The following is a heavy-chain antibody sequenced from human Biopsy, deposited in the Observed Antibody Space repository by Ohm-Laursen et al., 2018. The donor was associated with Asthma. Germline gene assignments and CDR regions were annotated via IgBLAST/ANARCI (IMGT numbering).Heavy chain of an antibody. CDR3: ARDMGAGPNQPPSGSGSSHLYGMDV. J-gene: IGHJ6*02. CDR2: ISWNSGTI. V-gene: IGHV3-9*01. Sequence: RSLRLSCSASGLSFDDYAMFWVRQAPGKGLEWVSGISWNSGTIGYADSAKGRFTISRDNAKNSLYLQMNSLGPEDTAVYYCARDMGAGPNQPPSGSGSSHLYGMDVWGQGTTVTVSS. D-gene: IGHD3-10*01. CDR1: GLSFDDYA.